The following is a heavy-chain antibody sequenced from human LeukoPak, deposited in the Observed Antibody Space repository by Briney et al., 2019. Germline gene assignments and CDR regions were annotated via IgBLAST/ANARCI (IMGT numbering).Heavy chain of an antibody. V-gene: IGHV3-23*01. Sequence: PGGSLRLSCAASGFTFSSYAMSWVRQAPGKGLEWVSAISGSGGSTYYADSVKGRFTISRDNSKNTLHLQMNSLRAEDTAVYYCAKDVGYSSSWYYFDYWGQGTLVTVSS. D-gene: IGHD6-13*01. CDR2: ISGSGGST. J-gene: IGHJ4*02. CDR3: AKDVGYSSSWYYFDY. CDR1: GFTFSSYA.